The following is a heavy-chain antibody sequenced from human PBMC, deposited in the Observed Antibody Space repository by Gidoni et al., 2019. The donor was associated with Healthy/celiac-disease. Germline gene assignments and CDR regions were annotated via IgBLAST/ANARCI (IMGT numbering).Heavy chain of an antibody. V-gene: IGHV4-61*01. J-gene: IGHJ6*02. CDR2: IYYSGST. D-gene: IGHD3-3*01. Sequence: QVQLQESGPGLVKPSETLSLTCTVSGGSVSSGSYYWRWIRQPPGKGLEWIGYIYYSGSTNYNPSLKSRVTISVDTSKNQFSLKLSSVTAADTAVYYCARDNGDDFWSGYPETKIRDDYYYGMDVWGQGTTVTVSS. CDR3: ARDNGDDFWSGYPETKIRDDYYYGMDV. CDR1: GGSVSSGSYY.